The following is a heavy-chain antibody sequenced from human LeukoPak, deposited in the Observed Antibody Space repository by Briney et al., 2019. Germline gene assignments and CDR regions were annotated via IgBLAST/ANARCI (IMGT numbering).Heavy chain of an antibody. Sequence: GGSLRLSCAASGFTFSSYAMSWVRQAPGKGLEWVSAISGSGGSTYYADSVKGRFTISRDNSKNTLYLQMSSLRAEDTAVYYCAKDTLNHDFWSGYYTSDYWGQGTLVTVSS. CDR1: GFTFSSYA. J-gene: IGHJ4*02. D-gene: IGHD3-3*01. CDR3: AKDTLNHDFWSGYYTSDY. V-gene: IGHV3-23*01. CDR2: ISGSGGST.